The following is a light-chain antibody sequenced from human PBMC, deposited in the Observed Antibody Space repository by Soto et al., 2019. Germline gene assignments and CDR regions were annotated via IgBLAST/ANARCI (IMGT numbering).Light chain of an antibody. CDR1: QSITNR. V-gene: IGKV1-5*01. CDR3: QHYGGMWT. Sequence: DIQMTQSPSTLSAYVGDRVTITCRASQSITNRLAWYQQKPGEAPKVLIYDASNLESGVPSRFSGREFGTEFILTISSLQPDDFAMYWCQHYGGMWTFAQGTRVEMK. CDR2: DAS. J-gene: IGKJ1*01.